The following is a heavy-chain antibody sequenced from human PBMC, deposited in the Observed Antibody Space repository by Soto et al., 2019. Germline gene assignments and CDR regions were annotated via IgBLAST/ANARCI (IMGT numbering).Heavy chain of an antibody. CDR2: IIPIFGTA. V-gene: IGHV1-69*06. J-gene: IGHJ4*01. CDR1: GATFSSYA. Sequence: SVKVSCKASGATFSSYAISWVRQAPGQGLEWMGGIIPIFGTANYAQKFQGRVTITADKSTSTAYIELSSLRSEGTAVYYCAKNGGTSTIDYWGQGSLVTVSS. D-gene: IGHD1-7*01. CDR3: AKNGGTSTIDY.